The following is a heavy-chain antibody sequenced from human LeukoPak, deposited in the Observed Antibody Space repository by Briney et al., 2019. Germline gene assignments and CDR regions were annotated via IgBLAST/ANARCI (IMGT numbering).Heavy chain of an antibody. V-gene: IGHV3-23*01. J-gene: IGHJ5*02. CDR3: AKEAPDDYGDYGDWFDP. D-gene: IGHD4-17*01. CDR2: TSGSGGST. CDR1: GFTFSSYA. Sequence: GGSLRLSCAASGFTFSSYAMSWVRQAPGKGLEWVSATSGSGGSTYYADSVKGRFTISRDNSKNTLYLQMNSLRAEDTAVYYCAKEAPDDYGDYGDWFDPWGQGTLVTVSS.